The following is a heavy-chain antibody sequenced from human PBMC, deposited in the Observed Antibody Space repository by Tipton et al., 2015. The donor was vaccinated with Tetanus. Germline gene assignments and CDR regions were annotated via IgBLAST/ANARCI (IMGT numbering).Heavy chain of an antibody. D-gene: IGHD2-15*01. CDR1: GFIFSSYG. CDR2: SWYDGTDK. Sequence: SLRLSCAASGFIFSSYGIHWVRQAPGKGLEWVAVSWYDGTDKYYADSVKGRFTISRDNSKNTLYLQMNSLRAEDTAVYYCAREADCSGGSCFSGDFDTWGQGTQGTVSS. V-gene: IGHV3-33*01. J-gene: IGHJ4*02. CDR3: AREADCSGGSCFSGDFDT.